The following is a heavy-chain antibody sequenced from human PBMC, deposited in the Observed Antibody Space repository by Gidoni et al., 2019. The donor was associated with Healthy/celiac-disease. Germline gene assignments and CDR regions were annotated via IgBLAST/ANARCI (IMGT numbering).Heavy chain of an antibody. J-gene: IGHJ4*02. CDR2: ISSSSSYI. CDR3: ARDRIAATPFDY. Sequence: EVQLVESGGGLVKPGGSLSLSCAASGFTFSSYSMNWVRQAPGKGLEWVSSISSSSSYIYYADSVKGRFTISRDNAKNSLYLQMNSLRAEDTAVYYCARDRIAATPFDYWGQGTLVTVSS. D-gene: IGHD2-15*01. V-gene: IGHV3-21*01. CDR1: GFTFSSYS.